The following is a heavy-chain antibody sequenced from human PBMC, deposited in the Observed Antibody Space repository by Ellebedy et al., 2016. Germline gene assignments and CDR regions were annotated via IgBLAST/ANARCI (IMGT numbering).Heavy chain of an antibody. CDR2: ISAYNGNT. CDR1: GYTFTNYG. V-gene: IGHV1-18*01. J-gene: IGHJ4*02. CDR3: ARGDNTFYAYSGSSDFDY. D-gene: IGHD1-26*01. Sequence: ASVKVSCKASGYTFTNYGINWVRQAPGQGLEWMGWISAYNGNTNYAQKLQGRVTMTTDTSTSTAYMELRSLRSDDTALYYCARGDNTFYAYSGSSDFDYWGQGTLVTVSS.